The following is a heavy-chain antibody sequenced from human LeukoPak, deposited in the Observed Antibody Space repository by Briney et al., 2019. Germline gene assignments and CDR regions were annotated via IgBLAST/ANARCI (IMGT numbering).Heavy chain of an antibody. CDR3: ARDSGLRRWELSTIYNYGMDV. J-gene: IGHJ6*02. Sequence: TLSLTCAVSGVSMGSGGYSWSWVRQPPGKGLEWIGYIYHSGSSYYNPSLKSRVTIPMDRSKNQFSLKLTSVTAADTAVYFCARDSGLRRWELSTIYNYGMDVWGQGTTVTVSS. CDR2: IYHSGSS. D-gene: IGHD1-26*01. V-gene: IGHV4-30-2*01. CDR1: GVSMGSGGYS.